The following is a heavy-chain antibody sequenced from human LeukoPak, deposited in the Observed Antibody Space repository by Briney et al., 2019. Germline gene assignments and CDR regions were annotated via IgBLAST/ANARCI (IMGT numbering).Heavy chain of an antibody. D-gene: IGHD3-22*01. V-gene: IGHV4-61*02. J-gene: IGHJ3*02. CDR3: ARAHDDSSGLRLGAFDI. Sequence: SQTLSLTCTASGGSISSGSYYWSWIRQPAGRGLEWIGRIYTSGSTNYNPSLKSRVTISVDTSKNQFSLKLSSVTAADTAVYYCARAHDDSSGLRLGAFDIWGQGTMVTVSS. CDR1: GGSISSGSYY. CDR2: IYTSGST.